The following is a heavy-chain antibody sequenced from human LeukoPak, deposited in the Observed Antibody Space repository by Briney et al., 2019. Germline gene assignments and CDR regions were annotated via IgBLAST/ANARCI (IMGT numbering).Heavy chain of an antibody. J-gene: IGHJ5*02. CDR1: GYTFTGYY. V-gene: IGHV1-2*02. CDR2: IKPKSGGT. D-gene: IGHD4-17*01. CDR3: ARADYGDSRDEYNWFDP. Sequence: GASVKVSCKASGYTFTGYYMNWVRQAPGQGLEWMGWIKPKSGGTKYAQKFQGRVTMTRDTSISTAYMELRRLRSDDTAVYYCARADYGDSRDEYNWFDPWGQGILVTVSS.